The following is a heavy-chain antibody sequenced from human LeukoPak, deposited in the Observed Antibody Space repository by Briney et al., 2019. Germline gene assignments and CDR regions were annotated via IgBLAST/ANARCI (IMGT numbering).Heavy chain of an antibody. CDR3: ARHLDGVDY. Sequence: PSETLSLTCAVYGGSFSGYYWSWIRQPPGKGLEWIGEINHSGSTNYNPSLKSRVTISVDTSKNQFSLKLSSVTAADTAVYYCARHLDGVDYWGQGTLVTVSS. V-gene: IGHV4-34*01. CDR2: INHSGST. J-gene: IGHJ4*02. CDR1: GGSFSGYY.